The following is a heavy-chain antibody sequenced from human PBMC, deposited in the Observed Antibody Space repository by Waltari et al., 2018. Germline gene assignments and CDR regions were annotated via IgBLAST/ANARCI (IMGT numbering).Heavy chain of an antibody. J-gene: IGHJ4*02. D-gene: IGHD3-3*01. CDR3: AKNFWSDSQTVY. CDR2: LSASGGNT. V-gene: IGHV3-23*01. Sequence: EVQLLESGGGLVQPGGSLRLSCAASGFTFSNFAMSCVRQAPGKGLEWVAALSASGGNTYYANSVRGQFTISRDNSKNTLYLQMHSLRAEDTAVYYCAKNFWSDSQTVYWGQGTLVTVSS. CDR1: GFTFSNFA.